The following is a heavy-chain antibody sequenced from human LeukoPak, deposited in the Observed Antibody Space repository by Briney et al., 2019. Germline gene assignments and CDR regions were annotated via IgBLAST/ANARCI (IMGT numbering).Heavy chain of an antibody. V-gene: IGHV3-30*03. CDR3: ARDVLRQASRYFDWFKGSGMDV. CDR1: GFTFSSYW. D-gene: IGHD3-9*01. CDR2: ISYDGSNK. Sequence: GGSLRLSCAASGFTFSSYWMHWVRQVPGKGLEWVAVISYDGSNKYSADSVKGRFTISRDNSKNTLYLQMNSLRAEDTAVYYCARDVLRQASRYFDWFKGSGMDVWGQGTTVTVSS. J-gene: IGHJ6*02.